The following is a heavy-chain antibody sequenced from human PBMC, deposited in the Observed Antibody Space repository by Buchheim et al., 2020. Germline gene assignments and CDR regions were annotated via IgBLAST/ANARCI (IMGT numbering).Heavy chain of an antibody. D-gene: IGHD3-22*01. Sequence: EVQLLESGGGLVQPGGSLRLSCAASGFTFSSYAMSWVRQAPGKGLEWVSAISGSGGSTYYADSVKGRFTISRDNSKNTLYLQMNSLRAEDTAVYYCAKDNGIYDSSGYYYALLDGAFDIWGQGT. V-gene: IGHV3-23*01. CDR3: AKDNGIYDSSGYYYALLDGAFDI. CDR1: GFTFSSYA. J-gene: IGHJ3*02. CDR2: ISGSGGST.